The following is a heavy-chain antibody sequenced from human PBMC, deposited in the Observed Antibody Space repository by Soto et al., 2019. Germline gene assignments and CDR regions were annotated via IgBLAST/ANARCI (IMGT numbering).Heavy chain of an antibody. J-gene: IGHJ3*02. Sequence: ASVKVSCKVSGYTLTELSMHWVRQAPGKGLEWMGGFDPEDGETIYAQKFQGRVTMTEDTSTDTAYMELSSLRSDDTAVYYCARDGAMDRGFDIWGQGTRVTVSS. CDR2: FDPEDGET. CDR3: ARDGAMDRGFDI. V-gene: IGHV1-24*01. D-gene: IGHD3-10*01. CDR1: GYTLTELS.